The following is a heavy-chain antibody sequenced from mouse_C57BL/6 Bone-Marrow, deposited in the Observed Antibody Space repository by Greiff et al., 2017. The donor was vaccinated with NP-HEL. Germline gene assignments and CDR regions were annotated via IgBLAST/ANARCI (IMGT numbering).Heavy chain of an antibody. Sequence: QVQLQQPGAELVRPGSSVKLSCKASGYTFTSYWMDWVKQRPGQGLEWIGNIYPGDGGTHYNQKFKDKATLTVDTSSSTAYMQLSSLTSEDSAVYFCARCRQLRRAHWYFDVGCTETTVTVSS. D-gene: IGHD3-2*02. V-gene: IGHV1-61*01. CDR1: GYTFTSYW. CDR3: ARCRQLRRAHWYFDV. CDR2: IYPGDGGT. J-gene: IGHJ1*03.